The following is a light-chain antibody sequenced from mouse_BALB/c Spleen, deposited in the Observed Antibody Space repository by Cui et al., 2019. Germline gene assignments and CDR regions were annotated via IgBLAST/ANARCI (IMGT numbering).Light chain of an antibody. CDR1: QSLVYSKNQKNY. CDR3: QQFYSYPLT. Sequence: DIVMSQSPSSLAVSVGEKVTMSCKSSQSLVYSKNQKNYLAWYQQKPGQSPKLLIYWASSRESGVPDRFTGSGSGTDFILTISTVKAEDLAVYYCQQFYSYPLTFGAGTKLELK. J-gene: IGKJ5*01. CDR2: WAS. V-gene: IGKV8-30*01.